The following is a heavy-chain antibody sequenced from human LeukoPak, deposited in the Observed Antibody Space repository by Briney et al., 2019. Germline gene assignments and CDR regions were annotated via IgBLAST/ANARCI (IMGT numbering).Heavy chain of an antibody. V-gene: IGHV1-69*13. CDR1: GGTFSSYA. Sequence: SVKVSCKASGGTFSSYAISWVRQAPGQGLEWMGGIIPIFGTANYAQKFQGRVTTTADESTSTAYMELSSLRSEDTAVYYCARDPRRGSWYWDWGQGTLVTVSS. CDR3: ARDPRRGSWYWD. CDR2: IIPIFGTA. J-gene: IGHJ4*02. D-gene: IGHD6-13*01.